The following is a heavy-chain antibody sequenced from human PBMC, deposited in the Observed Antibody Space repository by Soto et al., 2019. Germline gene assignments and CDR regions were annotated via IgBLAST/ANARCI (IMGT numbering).Heavy chain of an antibody. Sequence: GGSLRLSCAASGFTFSSYGMHWVRQAPGKGLEWVAVISYDGSNKYYADSVKGRFTISRDNSENTLYLQMNSLRAADTAVYYCAKVLPDDFWSGSPLVGMDVWGQGTTVTVSS. CDR2: ISYDGSNK. CDR1: GFTFSSYG. CDR3: AKVLPDDFWSGSPLVGMDV. V-gene: IGHV3-30*18. J-gene: IGHJ6*02. D-gene: IGHD3-3*01.